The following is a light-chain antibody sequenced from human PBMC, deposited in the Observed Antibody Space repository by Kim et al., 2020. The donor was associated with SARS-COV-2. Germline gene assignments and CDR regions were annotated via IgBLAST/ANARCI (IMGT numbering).Light chain of an antibody. CDR3: QQYNNWPQT. V-gene: IGKV3-15*01. CDR1: QSVSSN. J-gene: IGKJ1*01. Sequence: VSPGERATHSCRASQSVSSNLAWYQQNPGQAPRFLIYGASTRATGIPAGFSGSGSETEFTLTINNLQSEDFAVYYCQQYNNWPQTFGQGTKVDIK. CDR2: GAS.